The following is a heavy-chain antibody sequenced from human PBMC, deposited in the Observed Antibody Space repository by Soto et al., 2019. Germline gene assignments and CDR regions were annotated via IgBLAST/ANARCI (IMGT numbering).Heavy chain of an antibody. CDR3: AKAGDMREQRHYFDY. V-gene: IGHV3-9*01. CDR2: ISWNSGSI. CDR1: GFTFDDYA. D-gene: IGHD3-16*01. Sequence: EVQLVESGGGLVQPGRSLRLSCAASGFTFDDYAMHWVRQAPGKGLEWVSGISWNSGSIGYADSVKGRFTISRDNAKNSLYLQMNSLRAEDTALYYCAKAGDMREQRHYFDYWGQGTLVTVSS. J-gene: IGHJ4*02.